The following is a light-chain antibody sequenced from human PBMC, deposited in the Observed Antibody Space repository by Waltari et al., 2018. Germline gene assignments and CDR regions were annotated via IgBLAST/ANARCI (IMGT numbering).Light chain of an antibody. CDR2: DVS. CDR3: CSYAGNYVWV. CDR1: SRDIGRYDI. J-gene: IGLJ3*02. Sequence: QSALTQPAAVSGSPGQSVTISCTGASRDIGRYDIVAWYQQHPGNAPKRVISDVSKRPSGVSDRFSGSKSGDTASLTISGLQFEDEADYYCCSYAGNYVWVFGGGTRLTVL. V-gene: IGLV2-23*02.